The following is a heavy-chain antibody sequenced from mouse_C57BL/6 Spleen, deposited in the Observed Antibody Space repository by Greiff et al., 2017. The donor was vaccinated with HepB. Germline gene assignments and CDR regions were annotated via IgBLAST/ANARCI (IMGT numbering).Heavy chain of an antibody. D-gene: IGHD1-1*01. V-gene: IGHV5-4*01. Sequence: EVKLMESGGGLVKPGGSLKLSCAASGFTFSSYAMSWVRQTPEQRLEWVATISDGGSYTYYPDNVKGRFTISRDNAKNNLYLQMSHLKSEDTAMYYCARDQHYGSSFFPYWGQGTLVTVSA. CDR1: GFTFSSYA. CDR3: ARDQHYGSSFFPY. J-gene: IGHJ3*01. CDR2: ISDGGSYT.